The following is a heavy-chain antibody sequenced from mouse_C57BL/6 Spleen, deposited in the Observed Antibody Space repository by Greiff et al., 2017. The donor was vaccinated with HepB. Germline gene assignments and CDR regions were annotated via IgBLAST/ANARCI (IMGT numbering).Heavy chain of an antibody. CDR3: ARGGTTVVAPFDY. J-gene: IGHJ2*01. CDR1: GYTFTSYW. CDR2: IDPSDSYT. Sequence: QVQLQQPGAELVKPGASVKLSCKASGYTFTSYWMQWVKQRPGQGLEWIGEIDPSDSYTNYNQKFKGKATLTVDTSSSTAYMQLSSLTSEDSAVYYCARGGTTVVAPFDYWGQVTTLTVSS. V-gene: IGHV1-50*01. D-gene: IGHD1-1*01.